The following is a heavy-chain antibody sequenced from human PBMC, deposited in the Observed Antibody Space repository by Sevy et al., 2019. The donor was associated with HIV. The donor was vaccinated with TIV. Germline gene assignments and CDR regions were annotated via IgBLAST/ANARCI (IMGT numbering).Heavy chain of an antibody. CDR3: ASEVGGSVRLERLTSYYGVDV. CDR2: IIPLFGTT. Sequence: ASVKVSCKASGGPFNTYAITWIRQAPGQGLEWMGGIIPLFGTTNYAQKFQGRVTITADESRTTAYLVVSSLRSEDTAVYYCASEVGGSVRLERLTSYYGVDVWGQGTTVTVSS. V-gene: IGHV1-69*13. CDR1: GGPFNTYA. D-gene: IGHD1-1*01. J-gene: IGHJ6*02.